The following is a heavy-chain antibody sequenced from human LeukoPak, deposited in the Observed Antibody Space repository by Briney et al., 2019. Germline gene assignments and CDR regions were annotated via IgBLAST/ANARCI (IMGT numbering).Heavy chain of an antibody. D-gene: IGHD4-17*01. CDR2: IYSGGST. CDR3: ARGAYGDYPLFDY. V-gene: IGHV3-66*01. CDR1: GFTVSSNY. Sequence: PGGSLRLSCAASGFTVSSNYMSWVRQAPGKGLEWVSVIYSGGSTYYADSVKGRFTISRDNSKNTLYLQMNSLRAEDTAVYYCARGAYGDYPLFDYWGQGTLVTVSS. J-gene: IGHJ4*02.